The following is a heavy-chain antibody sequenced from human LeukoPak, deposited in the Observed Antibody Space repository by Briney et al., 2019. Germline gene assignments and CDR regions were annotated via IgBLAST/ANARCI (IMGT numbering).Heavy chain of an antibody. CDR2: IWYDGSNK. D-gene: IGHD7-27*01. CDR3: ARGGLGIGDFDI. Sequence: GGSLRLSCAASGFTFSSYGMHWVRRTPGKGLEWVAVIWYDGSNKYYADSVKGRFTISRDNSKNTLYLQMNSLRAEDTAVYYCARGGLGIGDFDIWGQGTMVTVSS. V-gene: IGHV3-33*01. CDR1: GFTFSSYG. J-gene: IGHJ3*02.